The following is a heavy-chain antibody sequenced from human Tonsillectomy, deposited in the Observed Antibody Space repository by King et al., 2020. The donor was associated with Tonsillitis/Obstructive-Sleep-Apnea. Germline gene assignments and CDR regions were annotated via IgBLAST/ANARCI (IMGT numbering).Heavy chain of an antibody. CDR1: GGSISSSSYY. CDR3: ARPDTAMVTFDY. Sequence: QLQESGPGLVKPSETLSLTCTVSGGSISSSSYYWGWIRQPPGKGLEWIGSIYYSGRTYYNPSLKSGVPISVEPSKNQFSLKLSSGTAADTAVYYCARPDTAMVTFDYWGQGTLVTVSS. D-gene: IGHD5-18*01. CDR2: IYYSGRT. V-gene: IGHV4-39*01. J-gene: IGHJ4*02.